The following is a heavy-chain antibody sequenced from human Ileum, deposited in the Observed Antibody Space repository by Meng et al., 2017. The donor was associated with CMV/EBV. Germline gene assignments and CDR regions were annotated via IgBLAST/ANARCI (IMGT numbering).Heavy chain of an antibody. V-gene: IGHV4-61*02. CDR1: GGSISSGSYY. CDR3: ARDSYSSSWAMDY. CDR2: IYTSGST. D-gene: IGHD6-13*01. Sequence: QVQLQDSAPGLVKPSQTLSLTCTASGGSISSGSYYWSWIRQPAGKGLEWIGRIYTSGSTNYNPSLKSRVTISVDTSKNQFSLKLSSVTAADTAVYYCARDSYSSSWAMDYWGQGTLVTVSS. J-gene: IGHJ4*02.